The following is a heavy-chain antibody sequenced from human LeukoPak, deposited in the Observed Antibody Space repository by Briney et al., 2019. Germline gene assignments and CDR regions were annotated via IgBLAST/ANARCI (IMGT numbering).Heavy chain of an antibody. CDR3: ARALNYFDY. V-gene: IGHV1-46*01. CDR1: GYTFTSYF. J-gene: IGHJ4*02. CDR2: INPGGGST. Sequence: ASVKVSCKASGYTFTSYFMHWVRQAPGQGLEWMGIINPGGGSTNYAQKFQGRVTMTRDTSTSIVYMELSSLGSEDTAVYYCARALNYFDYWGQGTLVTVSS.